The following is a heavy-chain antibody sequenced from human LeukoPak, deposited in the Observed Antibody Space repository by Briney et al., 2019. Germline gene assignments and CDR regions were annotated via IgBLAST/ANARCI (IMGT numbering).Heavy chain of an antibody. CDR3: ARGSQMYSSSWFDP. V-gene: IGHV1-69*06. CDR2: IIPIFGTA. Sequence: SVKVSCKASGGTFSSYAISWVRQAPGQGLEWMGGIIPIFGTANYAQKFQGRVMITADKSTSTAYMELSSLRSEDTAVYYCARGSQMYSSSWFDPWGQGTLVTVSS. J-gene: IGHJ5*02. CDR1: GGTFSSYA. D-gene: IGHD6-13*01.